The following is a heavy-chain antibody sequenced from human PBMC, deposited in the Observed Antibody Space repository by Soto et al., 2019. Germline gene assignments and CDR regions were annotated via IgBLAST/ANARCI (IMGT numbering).Heavy chain of an antibody. CDR2: ISHNGATT. CDR3: AKDPVQSGYSIMDS. D-gene: IGHD3-3*01. J-gene: IGHJ4*02. Sequence: GGSLRLSCAASGFTFTNYAMTWVRQAPGKGLEWVSSISHNGATTYYPDSVKGRFTISRDNSKNTLYLLMSSLRADDTAVYYCAKDPVQSGYSIMDSWGQGTLVTVSS. CDR1: GFTFTNYA. V-gene: IGHV3-23*01.